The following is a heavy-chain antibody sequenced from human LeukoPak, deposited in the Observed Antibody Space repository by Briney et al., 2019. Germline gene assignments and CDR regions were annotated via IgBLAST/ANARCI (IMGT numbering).Heavy chain of an antibody. CDR2: ISYDGSNK. Sequence: PGRSLRLSCATSGFTFSNYGMHWVRQAPGKGLEWVAVISYDGSNKYYADSVKGRFTISRDNSKNTLYLQMNSLRPEDAAVYYCASAREYCGDAECYEYFQDWGQGTLVTVSS. J-gene: IGHJ1*01. D-gene: IGHD2-21*01. CDR3: ASAREYCGDAECYEYFQD. CDR1: GFTFSNYG. V-gene: IGHV3-30*03.